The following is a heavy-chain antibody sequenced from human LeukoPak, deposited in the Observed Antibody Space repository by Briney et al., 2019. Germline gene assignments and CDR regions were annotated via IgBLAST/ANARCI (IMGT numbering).Heavy chain of an antibody. Sequence: WASVKVSCKASGYTFTSYYMHWVRQAPGQGLEWMGIINPSGGSTSYAQKFQGRVTMTRDMSTSTVYMELSSLRSEDTAVYYCARVDSSDWYESRGYFDYWGQGTLVTVSS. J-gene: IGHJ4*02. D-gene: IGHD6-13*01. CDR1: GYTFTSYY. V-gene: IGHV1-46*01. CDR2: INPSGGST. CDR3: ARVDSSDWYESRGYFDY.